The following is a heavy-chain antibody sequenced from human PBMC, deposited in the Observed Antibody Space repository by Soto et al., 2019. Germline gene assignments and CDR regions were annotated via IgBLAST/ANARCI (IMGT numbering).Heavy chain of an antibody. CDR2: INTSGGST. CDR1: GYTFTSYY. Sequence: QVQLVQSGAEVKKPGASVKVSCKASGYTFTSYYMHWVRQAPGQGLEWMGIINTSGGSTSYAQQFQGRVTMTRDTSTSTVYMELSSLRSEDTAVYYCARDPENIVVVVAATPANWFDPWGQGTLVTVSS. CDR3: ARDPENIVVVVAATPANWFDP. D-gene: IGHD2-15*01. J-gene: IGHJ5*02. V-gene: IGHV1-46*01.